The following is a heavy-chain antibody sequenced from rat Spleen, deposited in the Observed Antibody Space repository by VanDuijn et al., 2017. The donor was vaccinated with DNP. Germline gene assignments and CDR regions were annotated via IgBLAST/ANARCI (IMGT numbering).Heavy chain of an antibody. CDR1: GFTFSNYG. Sequence: EVQLVESGGGLVQPGRSLKLSCAASGFTFSNYGMAWVRQAPTKGLEWVASISTGGGNTYYRDSVKGRFTISRNNAKSTLYLRLNSLRSEDTATYYCASGFGWFAYWGQGTLVTVSS. V-gene: IGHV5S13*01. J-gene: IGHJ3*01. CDR3: ASGFGWFAY. CDR2: ISTGGGNT. D-gene: IGHD4-1*01.